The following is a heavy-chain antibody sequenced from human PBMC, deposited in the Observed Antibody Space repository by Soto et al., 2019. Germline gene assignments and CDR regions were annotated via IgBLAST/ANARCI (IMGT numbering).Heavy chain of an antibody. CDR2: ISSSGTYI. CDR1: GFSFSIYT. J-gene: IGHJ6*02. CDR3: ARLKPVRIIDVDYYGMDV. D-gene: IGHD3-16*01. Sequence: EVQLVESGGGLVKPGGSLRLSCAASGFSFSIYTMNWVRQAPGKGLEWVSSISSSGTYIYYADSVKGRFTISRDNAKNSLYLQMNSLRADDTAVYYGARLKPVRIIDVDYYGMDVWGHGTTVTVSS. V-gene: IGHV3-21*01.